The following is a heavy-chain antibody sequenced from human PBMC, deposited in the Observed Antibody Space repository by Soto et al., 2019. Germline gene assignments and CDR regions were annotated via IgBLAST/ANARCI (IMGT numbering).Heavy chain of an antibody. CDR2: INTDNGDA. Sequence: QVQLVQSGAEVKKPGASVKVSCKASGYTFTSYSIHWVRQAPGQGLEWIGWINTDNGDAKYSQKFQGRVTVTRETYATTAYMEVSSLRSEDTAVYYCARDQGYVVYWGLGTLVTVSS. CDR3: ARDQGYVVY. V-gene: IGHV1-3*04. J-gene: IGHJ4*03. CDR1: GYTFTSYS.